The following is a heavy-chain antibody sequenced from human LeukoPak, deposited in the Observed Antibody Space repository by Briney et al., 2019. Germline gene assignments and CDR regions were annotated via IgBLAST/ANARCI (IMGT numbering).Heavy chain of an antibody. Sequence: GRSLRLSCAASGFTFSSYAMHWVRQAPGKGLEWVAVISYDGSNKYYADSVKGRFTISRDNPKNTLYLQMNSLRAEDTAVYYCARDLYGGNSFDYWGQGTLVTVSS. J-gene: IGHJ4*02. D-gene: IGHD4-23*01. V-gene: IGHV3-30-3*01. CDR1: GFTFSSYA. CDR3: ARDLYGGNSFDY. CDR2: ISYDGSNK.